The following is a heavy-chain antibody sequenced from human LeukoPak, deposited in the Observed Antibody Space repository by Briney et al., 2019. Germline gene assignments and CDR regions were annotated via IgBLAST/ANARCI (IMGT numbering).Heavy chain of an antibody. CDR3: ARDCNGCRGALDI. CDR1: GYTFAGHY. Sequence: ASVKVSCKTSGYTFAGHYLHWVRQAPGQGLEWMGSIHPVTGDTLSAQKFEGRVTMTRDTSIRTAYMELSRLTSDDTAVYYCARDCNGCRGALDIWGQGTKVTVSS. D-gene: IGHD2/OR15-2a*01. J-gene: IGHJ3*02. V-gene: IGHV1-2*02. CDR2: IHPVTGDT.